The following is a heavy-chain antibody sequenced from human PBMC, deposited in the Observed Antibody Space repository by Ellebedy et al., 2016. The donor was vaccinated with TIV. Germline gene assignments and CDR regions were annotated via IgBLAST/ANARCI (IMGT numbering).Heavy chain of an antibody. CDR2: ISAYNGNT. D-gene: IGHD3-10*01. CDR1: GYTFTSYG. J-gene: IGHJ4*02. V-gene: IGHV1-18*01. CDR3: ARGSGLNVLLWFGELNYFDY. Sequence: ASVKVSCXASGYTFTSYGISWVRQAPGQGLEWMGWISAYNGNTNYAQKLQGRVTMTTDTSTSTAYMELRSLRSDDTAVYYCARGSGLNVLLWFGELNYFDYWGQGTLVTVSS.